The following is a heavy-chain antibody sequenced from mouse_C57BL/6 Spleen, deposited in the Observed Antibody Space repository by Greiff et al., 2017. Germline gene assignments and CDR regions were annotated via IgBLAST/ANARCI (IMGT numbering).Heavy chain of an antibody. CDR2: IYPRDGMT. CDR1: GFTFTSYD. V-gene: IGHV1-85*01. Sequence: QVQLQQSGPELVKPGASVKLSCKASGFTFTSYDINWVKQRPGQGLEWIGWIYPRDGMTKYNEKFKGKATLTVDTSSSTAYMELHSLTSEDSAVYFCDRSYYGISYGKKYYFGCRGQGTTLTVSS. D-gene: IGHD1-1*01. CDR3: DRSYYGISYGKKYYFGC. J-gene: IGHJ2*01.